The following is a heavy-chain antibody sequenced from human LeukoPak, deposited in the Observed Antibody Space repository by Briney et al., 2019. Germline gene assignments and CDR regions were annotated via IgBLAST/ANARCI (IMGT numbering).Heavy chain of an antibody. V-gene: IGHV3-11*01. J-gene: IGHJ4*02. D-gene: IGHD1-14*01. CDR1: GFTFSDYY. CDR3: AKEVSSRSYFDY. CDR2: ISSTGSSV. Sequence: GGSLRLSCEVSGFTFSDYYINWIRQAPGKGLEWISYISSTGSSVQYADSVKGRFTLSRDNSKNTLYLQMNSLRAEDTAVYYCAKEVSSRSYFDYWGQGTLVTVSS.